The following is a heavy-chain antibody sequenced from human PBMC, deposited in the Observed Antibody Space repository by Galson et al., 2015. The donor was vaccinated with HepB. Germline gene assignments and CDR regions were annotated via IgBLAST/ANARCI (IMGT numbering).Heavy chain of an antibody. CDR2: INHSGST. D-gene: IGHD6-13*01. Sequence: LSLTCTVSGGSISSYYWSWIRQPPGKGLEWIGEINHSGSTNYNPSLKSRVTISVDTSKNQFSLKLSSVTAADTAVYYCARGQQRLVLRRATRNYGMDVWGQGTTVTVSS. CDR1: GGSISSYY. V-gene: IGHV4-34*01. CDR3: ARGQQRLVLRRATRNYGMDV. J-gene: IGHJ6*02.